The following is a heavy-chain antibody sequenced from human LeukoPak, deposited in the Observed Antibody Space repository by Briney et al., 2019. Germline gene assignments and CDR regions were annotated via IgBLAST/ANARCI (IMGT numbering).Heavy chain of an antibody. CDR1: GFTFSQYW. CDR2: IRDSGET. D-gene: IGHD4-17*01. Sequence: GGSLRLSCAASGFTFSQYWMSWVRQAPGKGLEWVSLIRDSGETFYADSVKGRFTISRDNSKNTMYLQMNKLRVEDTAVYFCARDRAVTQDWVEFDPWGQGTLVTVSS. CDR3: ARDRAVTQDWVEFDP. V-gene: IGHV3-66*03. J-gene: IGHJ5*02.